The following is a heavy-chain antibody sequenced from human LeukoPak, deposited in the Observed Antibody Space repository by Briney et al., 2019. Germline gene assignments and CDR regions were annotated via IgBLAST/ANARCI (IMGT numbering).Heavy chain of an antibody. CDR3: AKDLGSRSGWILVDS. Sequence: GGSLRLSCAASGFTFSNYAMSWVRQAPGKGLEWVSSISSRGGSTYYADSVKGRFTISRDNSKNTLYLQMNSLRAEDTAVYYCAKDLGSRSGWILVDSWGQGTLVTVSS. CDR1: GFTFSNYA. J-gene: IGHJ4*02. D-gene: IGHD6-19*01. V-gene: IGHV3-23*01. CDR2: ISSRGGST.